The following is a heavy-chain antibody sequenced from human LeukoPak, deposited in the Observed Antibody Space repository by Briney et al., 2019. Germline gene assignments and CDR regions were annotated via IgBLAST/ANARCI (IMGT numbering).Heavy chain of an antibody. V-gene: IGHV4-34*01. J-gene: IGHJ4*02. Sequence: PSETLSLTCAVYGGSFSGYYWSWIRQPPGKGLEWIGEINHSGSTNYNPSLKSRVTISVDTSKNQFSLKLSSVTAADTAVYYCAGGLVATITWPKPHYFDYWGQGTLVTVSS. CDR2: INHSGST. CDR3: AGGLVATITWPKPHYFDY. CDR1: GGSFSGYY. D-gene: IGHD5-12*01.